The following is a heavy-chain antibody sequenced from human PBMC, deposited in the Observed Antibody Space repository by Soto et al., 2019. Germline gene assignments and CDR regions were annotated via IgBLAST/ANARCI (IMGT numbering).Heavy chain of an antibody. CDR2: IDCSDSYT. CDR1: GYTFTNYW. D-gene: IGHD6-13*01. J-gene: IGHJ3*02. CDR3: ERHRIAADIFDI. V-gene: IGHV5-10-1*01. Sequence: GESLKISCKGSGYTFTNYWITWVRQMPGKGLEWMGRIDCSDSYTNYSPSFQGHVTISADKSINTAYLQWSSLKASDTAMYYCERHRIAADIFDIWGQGTMVTVSS.